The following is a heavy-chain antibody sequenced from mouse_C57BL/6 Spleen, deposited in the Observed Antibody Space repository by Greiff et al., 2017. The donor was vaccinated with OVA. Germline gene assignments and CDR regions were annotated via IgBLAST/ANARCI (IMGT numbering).Heavy chain of an antibody. CDR3: ARHRGRGYAMDY. J-gene: IGHJ4*01. D-gene: IGHD3-3*01. Sequence: VQLQQSGPGLVAPSQSLSITCTVSGFSLTSYGVHWVRQPPGKGLEWLVVIWSDGSTTYNSALKSRLSISKDNSKSQVFLKMNSLQTDDTAMYYCARHRGRGYAMDYWGQGTSVTVSS. CDR2: IWSDGST. V-gene: IGHV2-6-1*01. CDR1: GFSLTSYG.